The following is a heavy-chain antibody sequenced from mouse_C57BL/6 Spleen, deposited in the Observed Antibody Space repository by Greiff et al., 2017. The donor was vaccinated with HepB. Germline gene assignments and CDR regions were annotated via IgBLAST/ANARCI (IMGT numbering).Heavy chain of an antibody. J-gene: IGHJ1*03. CDR2: IDPSDSAT. CDR3: ASYGYWDFEV. CDR1: GYTFTSYW. V-gene: IGHV1-52*01. D-gene: IGHD1-1*02. Sequence: QVQLQQPGAELVRPGSSVKLSCKASGYTFTSYWMHWVKQRPIQGLEWIGNIDPSDSATHYNQKFKDKATLTVDKSSSTAYMQSSSLTSEASAFYYCASYGYWDFEVWGTGATVTVSS.